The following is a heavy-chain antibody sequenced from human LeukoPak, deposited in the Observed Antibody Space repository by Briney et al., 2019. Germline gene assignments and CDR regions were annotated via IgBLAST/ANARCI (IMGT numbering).Heavy chain of an antibody. CDR2: ISYSGST. CDR1: GDSMYSYY. V-gene: IGHV4-59*01. Sequence: PSETLSLTCTVSGDSMYSYYWSWIRQPPGKGLEWIGYISYSGSTNYNPSLKSRVTIMADTSKNQFSLRLSSVTAADTAVYYCARGSNFDCWGQGTLVTVSS. CDR3: ARGSNFDC. J-gene: IGHJ4*02.